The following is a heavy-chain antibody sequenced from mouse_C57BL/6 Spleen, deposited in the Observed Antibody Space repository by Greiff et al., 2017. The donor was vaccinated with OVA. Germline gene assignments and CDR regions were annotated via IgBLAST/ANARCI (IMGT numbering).Heavy chain of an antibody. J-gene: IGHJ3*01. D-gene: IGHD4-1*02. CDR3: TSTGWFAY. CDR2: IRLKSDNYAT. Sequence: EVHLVESGGGLVQPGGSMKLSCVASGFTFSNYWMNWVRQSPEKGLEWVAQIRLKSDNYATHYAESVKGRFTISRDDSKSSVYLQMNNLRAEDTGIYYCTSTGWFAYWGQGTLVTVSA. V-gene: IGHV6-3*01. CDR1: GFTFSNYW.